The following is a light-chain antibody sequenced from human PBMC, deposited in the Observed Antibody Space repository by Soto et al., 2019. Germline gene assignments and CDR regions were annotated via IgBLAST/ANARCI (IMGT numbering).Light chain of an antibody. CDR3: QQYRGWPRT. Sequence: DIQMTQSPSSVSASVGDRVTITCRASQGIASWLAWYQQKSGEAPNLLIYAASNLQSGVPSRFSGSGSGTDFTLTISSLQSEDSAVYYCQQYRGWPRTFGQGTKVEIK. CDR1: QGIASW. J-gene: IGKJ1*01. CDR2: AAS. V-gene: IGKV1-12*01.